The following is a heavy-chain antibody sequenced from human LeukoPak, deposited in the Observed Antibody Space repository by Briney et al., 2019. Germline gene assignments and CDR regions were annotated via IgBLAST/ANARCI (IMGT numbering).Heavy chain of an antibody. D-gene: IGHD4-17*01. CDR1: GYTFTGYY. Sequence: ASVKVSFKGSGYTFTGYYIHWVRQAPGQGLGLMGRINPNSVGTNYAQKFQGRGTMTRDTAISRAYLELRRLSSDDTAVYYCARDSFSTVSAYYPYYMDVWGKGTAVTVSS. V-gene: IGHV1-2*06. J-gene: IGHJ6*03. CDR2: INPNSVGT. CDR3: ARDSFSTVSAYYPYYMDV.